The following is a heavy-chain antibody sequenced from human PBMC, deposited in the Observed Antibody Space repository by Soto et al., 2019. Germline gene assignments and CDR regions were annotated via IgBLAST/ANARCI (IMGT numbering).Heavy chain of an antibody. D-gene: IGHD6-6*01. Sequence: PGGSLRLSCAASGVTFSSYAMHWVRQAPGKGLEWVAVISYDGSNKYYADSVKGRFTISRDNSKNTLYLQMNSLRAEDTAVYYCARDSSSYHYYYYYGMDVWGQGTTVTVSS. V-gene: IGHV3-30-3*01. CDR3: ARDSSSYHYYYYYGMDV. CDR2: ISYDGSNK. CDR1: GVTFSSYA. J-gene: IGHJ6*02.